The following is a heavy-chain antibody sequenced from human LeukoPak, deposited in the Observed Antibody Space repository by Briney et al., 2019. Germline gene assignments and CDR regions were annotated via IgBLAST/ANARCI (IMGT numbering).Heavy chain of an antibody. CDR2: ISGNGGTT. V-gene: IGHV3-23*01. J-gene: IGHJ4*02. Sequence: GGSLRLSCVDSGFTSSNYAMSWVRQAPGGGLEWVAAISGNGGTTYYADSVKGRFTISRDNSKNTLYLQMNSLRAEDTAVFYCAKATTISAAGSHFVYWGQGTLITVS. CDR3: AKATTISAAGSHFVY. D-gene: IGHD6-13*01. CDR1: GFTSSNYA.